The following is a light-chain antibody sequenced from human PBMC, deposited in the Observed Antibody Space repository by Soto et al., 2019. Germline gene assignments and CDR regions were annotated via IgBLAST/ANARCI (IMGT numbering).Light chain of an antibody. Sequence: QAVVAQPPSAAGTPGQRVTISCSGSISNIGSNIVSWYQQLPGTAPKLLIYSNNQRPSGVPDRFSGSMSGTSASLAISGLQSADEADYYCAAWDDSLNGVVFGGGTQLTVL. CDR2: SNN. V-gene: IGLV1-44*01. J-gene: IGLJ2*01. CDR1: ISNIGSNI. CDR3: AAWDDSLNGVV.